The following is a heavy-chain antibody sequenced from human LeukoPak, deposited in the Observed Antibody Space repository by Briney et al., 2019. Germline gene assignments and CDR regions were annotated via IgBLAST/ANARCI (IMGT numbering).Heavy chain of an antibody. V-gene: IGHV1-46*01. J-gene: IGHJ4*02. CDR2: INPSGGST. CDR1: GYTFTSYY. CDR3: ARDYYDSSEIDY. D-gene: IGHD3-22*01. Sequence: ASVKVSCKASGYTFTSYYMHWVRQAPGQGLEWMGIINPSGGSTSYAQKFQGRVTMTTDTSTSTAYMELRSLRSDDTAVYYCARDYYDSSEIDYWGQGTLVTVSS.